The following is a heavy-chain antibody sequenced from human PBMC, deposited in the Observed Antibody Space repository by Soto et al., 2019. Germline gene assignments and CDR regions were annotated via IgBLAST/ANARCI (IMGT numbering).Heavy chain of an antibody. V-gene: IGHV3-30*18. CDR3: AKDRTYYDFWSGSHGGYYYGMDA. CDR2: ISYDGSNK. D-gene: IGHD3-3*01. Sequence: GGSLRLSCAASGFTFSSYGMHWVRQAPGKGLEWVAVISYDGSNKYYADSVKGRFTISRDNSKNTLYLQMNSLRAEDTAVYYCAKDRTYYDFWSGSHGGYYYGMDAWGQGTTVTVSS. CDR1: GFTFSSYG. J-gene: IGHJ6*02.